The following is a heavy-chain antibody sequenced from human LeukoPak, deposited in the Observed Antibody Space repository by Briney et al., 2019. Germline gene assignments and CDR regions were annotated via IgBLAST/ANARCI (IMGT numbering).Heavy chain of an antibody. CDR3: AKTDIVVVPAAIPSV. J-gene: IGHJ4*02. Sequence: GGSLRLSCAASGFTFSSYGMHWVRQAPGKGLEWVAFIRYDGSNKYYADSVKGRFTISRDNSKNTLYLQMNSLRAEDTAVYYCAKTDIVVVPAAIPSVWGQGTLVTVSS. D-gene: IGHD2-2*02. CDR1: GFTFSSYG. CDR2: IRYDGSNK. V-gene: IGHV3-30*02.